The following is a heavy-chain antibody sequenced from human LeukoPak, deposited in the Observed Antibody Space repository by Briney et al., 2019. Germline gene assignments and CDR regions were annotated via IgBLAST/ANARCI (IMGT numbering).Heavy chain of an antibody. CDR2: IRTDGVTT. Sequence: GGSLRLSCAASGFIFSHHGMNWVRQAPGKGLEWVSGIRTDGVTTYYADSVKGRFTISRDNSKNTLYLQMNSLRAEDTAVYYCAKMDFWSGPDYWGQGTLVTVSS. CDR1: GFIFSHHG. D-gene: IGHD3-3*01. J-gene: IGHJ4*02. V-gene: IGHV3-23*01. CDR3: AKMDFWSGPDY.